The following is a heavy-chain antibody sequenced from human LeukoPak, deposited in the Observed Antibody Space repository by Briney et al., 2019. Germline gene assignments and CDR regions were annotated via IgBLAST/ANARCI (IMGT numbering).Heavy chain of an antibody. V-gene: IGHV3-7*01. J-gene: IGHJ4*03. D-gene: IGHD6-13*01. Sequence: GRSLRLSCAASGFTFSTYAMNWVRQAPGKGLEWVANIKQDGSEKHYVDSMKGRFTISRDNAKHSVYLQMNSLRAEDTAIYYCARIGYSSSCFDYWGQGTLVTVSS. CDR2: IKQDGSEK. CDR3: ARIGYSSSCFDY. CDR1: GFTFSTYA.